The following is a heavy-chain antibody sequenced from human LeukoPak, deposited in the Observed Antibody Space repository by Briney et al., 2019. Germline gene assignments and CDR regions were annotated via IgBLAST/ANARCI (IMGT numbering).Heavy chain of an antibody. CDR1: GFTFSSYS. CDR3: ARGRGELLSYNWFDP. Sequence: GGSLRLSCAASGFTFSSYSMNWVRQAPGKGLEWVSSISSSSSYIYYADSVKGRFTISRDNAKNSPYLQVNSLRAEDTAVYYCARGRGELLSYNWFDPGGREPWSPSPQ. CDR2: ISSSSSYI. V-gene: IGHV3-21*01. J-gene: IGHJ5*02. D-gene: IGHD1-26*01.